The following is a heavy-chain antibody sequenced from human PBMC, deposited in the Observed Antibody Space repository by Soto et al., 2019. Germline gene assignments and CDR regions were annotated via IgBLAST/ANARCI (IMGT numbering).Heavy chain of an antibody. J-gene: IGHJ6*02. Sequence: SETLSLTCTVSGGSISSGDYYWSWIRQPPGKGLEWIGYIYYSGSTYYNPSLKSRVTISVDTSKSQFSLKLSSVTAADTAVYYCARDLPGYSYGFGYYYYGMDVWGQGTTVT. D-gene: IGHD5-18*01. CDR3: ARDLPGYSYGFGYYYYGMDV. CDR2: IYYSGST. CDR1: GGSISSGDYY. V-gene: IGHV4-30-4*01.